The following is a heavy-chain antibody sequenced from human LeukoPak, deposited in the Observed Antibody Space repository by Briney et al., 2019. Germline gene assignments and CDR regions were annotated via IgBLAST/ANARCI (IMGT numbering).Heavy chain of an antibody. J-gene: IGHJ5*02. Sequence: SETLSLTCTVSGGSISSYYWSWIRQPPGKGLEWIGEINHSGSTNYNPSLKSRVTISVDTSKNQFSLKLSSVTAADTAVYYCARQRVITFGGVIVGNNWFDPWGQGTLVTVSS. CDR1: GGSISSYY. V-gene: IGHV4-34*01. CDR3: ARQRVITFGGVIVGNNWFDP. CDR2: INHSGST. D-gene: IGHD3-16*02.